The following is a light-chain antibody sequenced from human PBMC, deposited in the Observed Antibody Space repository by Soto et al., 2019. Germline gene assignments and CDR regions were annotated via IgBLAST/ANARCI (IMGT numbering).Light chain of an antibody. V-gene: IGLV2-14*03. CDR3: SSYTSSSTLVV. Sequence: QSVLTQPASVSGSPGQSITISCTGSSSDIGGYNYVSWYQQHPGKAPKLMIYDVSNRPSGVSNRFSGSKSDNTASLTISGLQAEDEADYYCSSYTSSSTLVVFGGGTQLTVL. J-gene: IGLJ2*01. CDR1: SSDIGGYNY. CDR2: DVS.